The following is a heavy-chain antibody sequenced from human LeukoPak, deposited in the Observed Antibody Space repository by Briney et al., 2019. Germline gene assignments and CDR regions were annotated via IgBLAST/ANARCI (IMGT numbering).Heavy chain of an antibody. J-gene: IGHJ4*02. Sequence: SETLSLTCTVSGYSISSGYYWGWIRQPPGKGLEWIGSIYHSGSTYYNPSLKSRVTISVDTSKNQFSLKLSSVTAADTAVYYCARAYSGSSGVFEYWGQGTLVTVSS. CDR1: GYSISSGYY. V-gene: IGHV4-38-2*02. CDR3: ARAYSGSSGVFEY. D-gene: IGHD3-10*01. CDR2: IYHSGST.